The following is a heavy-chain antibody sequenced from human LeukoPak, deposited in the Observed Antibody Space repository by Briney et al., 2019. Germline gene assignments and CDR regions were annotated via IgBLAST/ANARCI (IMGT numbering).Heavy chain of an antibody. CDR3: ARGVINNWFDP. CDR1: GGSISITNW. J-gene: IGHJ5*02. Sequence: SETLSLTCAVSGGSISITNWWTWVRQPPGKRLEWIWEIYHSGRTNYNPSLKSRVTISVGKSKNQFSLNLTSVTAADTAVYYCARGVINNWFDPWGQGTLVTVSS. CDR2: IYHSGRT. V-gene: IGHV4-4*02. D-gene: IGHD3-10*01.